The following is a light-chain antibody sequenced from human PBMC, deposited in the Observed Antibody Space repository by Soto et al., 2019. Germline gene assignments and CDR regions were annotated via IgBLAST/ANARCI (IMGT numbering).Light chain of an antibody. V-gene: IGLV2-14*03. CDR2: DVN. CDR3: FSPRSSSPLYV. CDR1: SSDVGGHNY. Sequence: QSALTQPASVSGSPGQSITISCAGTSSDVGGHNYVSWYQQHPGKAPKLIIYDVNNRPSGVSNRFSGSKSGNTASLTLSGLQAEDEAGYFCFSPRSSSPLYVFGTGTKLTVL. J-gene: IGLJ1*01.